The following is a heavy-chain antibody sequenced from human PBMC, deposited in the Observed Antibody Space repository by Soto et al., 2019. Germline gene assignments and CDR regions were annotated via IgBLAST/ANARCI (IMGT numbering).Heavy chain of an antibody. J-gene: IGHJ4*02. Sequence: GESLKISCKGSGYSFTSYWIGWVRQKPGKGLEWMGRIDPSDSQTYYSPSFRGHVTISVTKSITTVFLQWSSLRASDTAMYYCARQIYDSDTGPNFQYYFDSWGQGTPVTVSS. D-gene: IGHD3-22*01. CDR2: IDPSDSQT. V-gene: IGHV5-10-1*01. CDR1: GYSFTSYW. CDR3: ARQIYDSDTGPNFQYYFDS.